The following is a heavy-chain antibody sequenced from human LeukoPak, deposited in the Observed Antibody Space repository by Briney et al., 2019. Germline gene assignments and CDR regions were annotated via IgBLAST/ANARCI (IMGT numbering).Heavy chain of an antibody. V-gene: IGHV4-34*01. J-gene: IGHJ4*02. CDR1: GGSFSGYY. CDR2: INHSGST. Sequence: SETLSLTCAVYGGSFSGYYWSWIRQPPGKGLEWIGEINHSGSTNYNPSLKSRVTISVDTSKNQFSLKLSSVTALDTAVYYCARRPLAIGYYFDYWGQGALVAVSS. CDR3: ARRPLAIGYYFDY. D-gene: IGHD2-21*01.